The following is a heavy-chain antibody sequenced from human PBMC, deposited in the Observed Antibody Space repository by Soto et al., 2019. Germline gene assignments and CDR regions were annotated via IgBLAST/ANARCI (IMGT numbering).Heavy chain of an antibody. CDR3: AKVWGSSWYMSSYYYMDV. J-gene: IGHJ6*03. CDR1: GFTFSSYA. V-gene: IGHV3-23*01. Sequence: EVQLLESGGGLVQPGGSLRLSCAASGFTFSSYAMSWVRQAPGKGLEWVSAISGSGGSTYYADSVKGRFTISRDNSKNTLYLQMNSLRAEDTAVYYCAKVWGSSWYMSSYYYMDVWGKGTTVTVSS. CDR2: ISGSGGST. D-gene: IGHD6-13*01.